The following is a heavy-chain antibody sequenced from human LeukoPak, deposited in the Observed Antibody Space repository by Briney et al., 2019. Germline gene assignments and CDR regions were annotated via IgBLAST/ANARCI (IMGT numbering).Heavy chain of an antibody. Sequence: KSGGSLRLSCAASGFTVSSNYMSWVRQAPGKGLEWVGRIKSKTDGGTTDYAAPVKGRFTISRDDSKNTLYLQMNSLKTEDTAVYYCTTDPYCSGGSCYYGDYYFDYWGQGTLVTVSS. CDR1: GFTVSSNY. CDR3: TTDPYCSGGSCYYGDYYFDY. V-gene: IGHV3-15*01. D-gene: IGHD2-15*01. CDR2: IKSKTDGGTT. J-gene: IGHJ4*02.